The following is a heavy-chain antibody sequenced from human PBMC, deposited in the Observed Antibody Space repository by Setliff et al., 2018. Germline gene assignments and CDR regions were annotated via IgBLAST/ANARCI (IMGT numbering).Heavy chain of an antibody. Sequence: PSETLSLTCIVSGAPMSSDGYYWSWIRQHPGKGREWIGYIYYSGSTYYNPSLKSRVTISLDTSENKFSLELSSVTAADTAVYDCARSRTIAVKGGVFAVWGRGTLVTVCS. D-gene: IGHD6-19*01. J-gene: IGHJ2*01. CDR2: IYYSGST. CDR3: ARSRTIAVKGGVFAV. CDR1: GAPMSSDGYY. V-gene: IGHV4-31*03.